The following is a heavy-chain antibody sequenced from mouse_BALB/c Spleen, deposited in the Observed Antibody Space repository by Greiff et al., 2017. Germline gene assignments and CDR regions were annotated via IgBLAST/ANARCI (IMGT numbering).Heavy chain of an antibody. CDR1: GFSFSDFY. D-gene: IGHD3-3*01. J-gene: IGHJ3*01. Sequence: EVQLVESGGGLVQPGGSLRLSCATSGFSFSDFYMEWVRQPPGKRLEWIAASRNKANDYTTEYSASVKGRFIVSRDTSQSIRYLQMNALRAEDTAIYYCARDAFEGRGFAYWGQEALGTVSA. CDR3: ARDAFEGRGFAY. V-gene: IGHV7-1*02. CDR2: SRNKANDYTT.